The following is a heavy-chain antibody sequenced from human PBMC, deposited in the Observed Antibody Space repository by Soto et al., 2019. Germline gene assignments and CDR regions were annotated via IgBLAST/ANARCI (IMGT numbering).Heavy chain of an antibody. CDR3: ATAQRLRFLEWLLNY. CDR1: GFTFSSYS. J-gene: IGHJ4*02. CDR2: ISSSSSTI. D-gene: IGHD3-3*01. V-gene: IGHV3-48*02. Sequence: PGGSLRLSCVASGFTFSSYSMNWVRQAPGKGLEWVSYISSSSSTIYYADSVKGRFTISRDNAKNSLYLQMNSLRDEDTAVYYCATAQRLRFLEWLLNYWGQGTLVTVSS.